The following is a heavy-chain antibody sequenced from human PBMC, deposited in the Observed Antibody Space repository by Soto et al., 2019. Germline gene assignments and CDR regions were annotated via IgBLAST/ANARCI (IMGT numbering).Heavy chain of an antibody. CDR2: MNPNSGNT. Sequence: ASVKVSCKASGYTFTSYDINWVRQATGQGLEWMGWMNPNSGNTGYAQKFQGRVTMTRNTSISTAYMGLSSLRSEDTAVYYCARGLLVSNYYYYYYMDVWGKGTTVTVSS. CDR1: GYTFTSYD. D-gene: IGHD2-21*01. V-gene: IGHV1-8*01. CDR3: ARGLLVSNYYYYYYMDV. J-gene: IGHJ6*03.